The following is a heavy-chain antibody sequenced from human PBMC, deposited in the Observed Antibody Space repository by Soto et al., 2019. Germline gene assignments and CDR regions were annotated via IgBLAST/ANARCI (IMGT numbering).Heavy chain of an antibody. CDR3: ARVGGRYSDWKSY. J-gene: IGHJ4*02. CDR2: ISYDGSNK. D-gene: IGHD3-9*01. CDR1: GFTFSSYA. V-gene: IGHV3-30-3*01. Sequence: QVQLVESGGGVVQPGRSLRLSCAASGFTFSSYAMHWVRQAPGKGLEWVAVISYDGSNKYYADSVKGRFTISRDNSKNTLYLQMNSLRAEDTAVYYCARVGGRYSDWKSYWGQGTLVTVSS.